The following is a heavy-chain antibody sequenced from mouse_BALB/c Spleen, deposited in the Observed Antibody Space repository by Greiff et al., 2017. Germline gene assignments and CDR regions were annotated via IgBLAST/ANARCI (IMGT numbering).Heavy chain of an antibody. CDR1: GFNIKDTY. Sequence: EVQRVESGAELVKPGASVKLSCTASGFNIKDTYMHWVKQRPEQGLEWIGRIDPANGNTKYDPKFQGKATITADTSSNTAYLQLSSLTSEDTAVYYCARTYFDYWGQGTTLTVSS. CDR3: ARTYFDY. CDR2: IDPANGNT. V-gene: IGHV14-3*02. J-gene: IGHJ2*01.